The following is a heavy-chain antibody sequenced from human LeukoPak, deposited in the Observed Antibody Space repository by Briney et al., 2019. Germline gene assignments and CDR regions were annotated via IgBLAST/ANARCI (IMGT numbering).Heavy chain of an antibody. D-gene: IGHD1-26*01. CDR3: ARGGYSGTEKPNDY. CDR2: INPNSGGT. J-gene: IGHJ4*02. V-gene: IGHV1-2*02. Sequence: GASVKVSCKPSGYTFIDYYIHWVRQAPGQGLEWMGWINPNSGGTNYAQKFQGRVTMTRDTSITTAYMELSRLKSDDTAVYYCARGGYSGTEKPNDYWGQGTLVTVSS. CDR1: GYTFIDYY.